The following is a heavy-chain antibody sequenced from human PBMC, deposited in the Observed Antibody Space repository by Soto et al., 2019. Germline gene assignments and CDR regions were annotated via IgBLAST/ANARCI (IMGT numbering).Heavy chain of an antibody. V-gene: IGHV4-31*03. D-gene: IGHD3-10*01. CDR1: GGSISSGGYY. J-gene: IGHJ4*02. CDR3: AARMVRGVTSRLLDY. CDR2: IYYSGST. Sequence: QVPLQESGPGLVKPSQTLSLTCTVSGGSISSGGYYWSWIRQHPGKGLEWIGYIYYSGSTYYNPSLKSRVTISVDTSKNQFSLKLSSVTAADTAVYYCAARMVRGVTSRLLDYWGQGTLVTVSS.